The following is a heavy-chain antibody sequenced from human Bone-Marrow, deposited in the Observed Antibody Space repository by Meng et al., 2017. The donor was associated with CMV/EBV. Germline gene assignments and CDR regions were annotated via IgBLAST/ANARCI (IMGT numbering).Heavy chain of an antibody. J-gene: IGHJ4*02. D-gene: IGHD6-19*01. CDR1: GGTFSSYA. Sequence: SVKVSCKASGGTFSSYAISWVRQAPGQGLEWMGGIIPIFGTANYAQKFQGRVTITTDESTSTAYMELSSLRSEDTAVYYCAREGGDSSGCCDYWGQGNLVNVAS. CDR3: AREGGDSSGCCDY. CDR2: IIPIFGTA. V-gene: IGHV1-69*05.